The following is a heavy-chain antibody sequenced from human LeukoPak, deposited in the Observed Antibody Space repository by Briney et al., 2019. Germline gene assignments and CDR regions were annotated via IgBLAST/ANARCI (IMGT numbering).Heavy chain of an antibody. Sequence: PSETLSLTCSVSGGSIFSNTFYWGWVRQPPGKGLEWIGTVYYTGSTYYNSSLKSRVTISVDPSKNHFSLKLSSVSAADTAVYYCARLPGGVDRTFHWGQGTLVTVSS. CDR2: VYYTGST. CDR3: ARLPGGVDRTFH. D-gene: IGHD2/OR15-2a*01. J-gene: IGHJ4*02. CDR1: GGSIFSNTFY. V-gene: IGHV4-39*02.